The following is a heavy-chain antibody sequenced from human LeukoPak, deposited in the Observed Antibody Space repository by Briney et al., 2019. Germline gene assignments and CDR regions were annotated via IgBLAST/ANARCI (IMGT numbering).Heavy chain of an antibody. V-gene: IGHV3-21*01. CDR2: ISSSSSYI. CDR1: GFTFSSYS. D-gene: IGHD6-13*01. J-gene: IGHJ6*04. CDR3: ARFPGYGSSSKGEYYYGMDV. Sequence: GSLRLSCAASGFTFSSYSMNWVRQAPGKGLEWASSISSSSSYIYYADSVKGRFTISRDNAKNSLYLQMNSLRAEDTAVYYCARFPGYGSSSKGEYYYGMDVWGKGTTVTVSS.